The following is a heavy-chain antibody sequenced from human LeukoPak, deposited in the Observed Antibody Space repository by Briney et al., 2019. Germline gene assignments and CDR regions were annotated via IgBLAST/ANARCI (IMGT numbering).Heavy chain of an antibody. CDR3: AKEQGFWSGYYYDY. V-gene: IGHV3-23*01. D-gene: IGHD3-3*01. Sequence: PGGSLRLSCEASGFTFSNYAMSWVRQAPGKGLEWVSGFRGSGGSTYYADIVKGRFTISRDNSKNTLYLQMNSLRAEDTAVYYCAKEQGFWSGYYYDYWGQGTLVTVSS. CDR2: FRGSGGST. CDR1: GFTFSNYA. J-gene: IGHJ4*02.